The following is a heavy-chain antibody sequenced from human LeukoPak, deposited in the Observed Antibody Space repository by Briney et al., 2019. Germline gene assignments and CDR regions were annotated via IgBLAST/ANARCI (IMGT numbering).Heavy chain of an antibody. Sequence: PGESLKISCKGYGYSFTSYWIGWVRQMPGKGLEWMGIIYPGDSDTRYSPSFQGQVTISADKSISTAYLQWSSLKASDTAMYYCARQRYSSGWYDAFDIWGQGTMVTVSS. CDR3: ARQRYSSGWYDAFDI. CDR1: GYSFTSYW. J-gene: IGHJ3*02. V-gene: IGHV5-51*01. CDR2: IYPGDSDT. D-gene: IGHD6-19*01.